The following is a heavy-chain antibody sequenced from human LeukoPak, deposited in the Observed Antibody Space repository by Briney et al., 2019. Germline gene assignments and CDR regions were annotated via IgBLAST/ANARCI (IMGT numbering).Heavy chain of an antibody. D-gene: IGHD4-11*01. J-gene: IGHJ4*02. CDR3: ATHTVTTFN. Sequence: ASVKVSCKASGYTFTSYDITWVRQATGHGLEWMGWMNPNSGNTGYAQKIQGRVTMTRNHSISTAYMELSSLRSEDTAVYYCATHTVTTFNWGQGTLVTVSS. V-gene: IGHV1-8*01. CDR2: MNPNSGNT. CDR1: GYTFTSYD.